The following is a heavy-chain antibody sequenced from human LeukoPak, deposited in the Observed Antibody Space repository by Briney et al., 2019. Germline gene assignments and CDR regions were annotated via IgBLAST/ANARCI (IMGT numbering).Heavy chain of an antibody. Sequence: PSETLSLTCTVSGGSISSGGYYWSWIRQHPGKGLEWIGYIYYSGSTYCNPSLKSRVTISVDTSKNQFSLKLSSVTAADTAVYYCAREVVPAAISTNWFDPWGQGTLVTVSS. V-gene: IGHV4-31*03. CDR3: AREVVPAAISTNWFDP. D-gene: IGHD2-2*01. CDR2: IYYSGST. CDR1: GGSISSGGYY. J-gene: IGHJ5*02.